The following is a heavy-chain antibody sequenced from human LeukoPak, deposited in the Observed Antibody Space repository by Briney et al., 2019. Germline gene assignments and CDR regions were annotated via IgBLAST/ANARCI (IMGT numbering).Heavy chain of an antibody. CDR3: ARGGQGDGYSADEASDL. CDR2: TYYRSKWYN. D-gene: IGHD5-24*01. CDR1: GDNVSGNSTA. V-gene: IGHV6-1*01. Sequence: SQTLSLTCAISGDNVSGNSTAYNWIRQSPSRGLEWLGRTYYRSKWYNDYAVSVKSRITVNPDTSKNQLSLQLNSVTPEDTAVYYCARGGQGDGYSADEASDLWGQGTMVTVSS. J-gene: IGHJ3*01.